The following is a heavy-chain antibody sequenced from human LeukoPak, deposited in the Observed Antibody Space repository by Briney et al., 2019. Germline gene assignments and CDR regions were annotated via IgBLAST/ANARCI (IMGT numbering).Heavy chain of an antibody. J-gene: IGHJ4*02. V-gene: IGHV3-30*03. Sequence: GRSLRLSCAASGLTFSSYGMHWVRQAPGKGLEWVAVISYDGSNKYYADSVKGRFTISRDNSKNTLYLQMNSLRAEDTAVYYCARDMDYWGQGTLVTVSS. CDR3: ARDMDY. CDR1: GLTFSSYG. CDR2: ISYDGSNK.